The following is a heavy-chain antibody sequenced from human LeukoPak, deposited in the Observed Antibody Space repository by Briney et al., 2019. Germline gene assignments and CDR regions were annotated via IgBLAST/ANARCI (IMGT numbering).Heavy chain of an antibody. CDR2: ISSDSSYI. V-gene: IGHV3-21*01. D-gene: IGHD3-10*02. CDR3: ARDPNVLGITPYYFDF. Sequence: GGSLRLSCAASGFTFSDYTMTWVRQAPGMGLEWVASISSDSSYIDYADSVKGRFTISRDNAKNSLFLKTDTLRGDDTGIYYCARDPNVLGITPYYFDFWGQGTLVTVSS. CDR1: GFTFSDYT. J-gene: IGHJ4*02.